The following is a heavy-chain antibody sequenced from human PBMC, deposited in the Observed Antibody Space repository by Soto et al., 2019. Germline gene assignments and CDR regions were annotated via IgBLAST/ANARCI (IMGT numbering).Heavy chain of an antibody. Sequence: EVQLVESGGGLVQPGGSLRLSCAASGFTFSSYDMHWVRQTTGKGLEWVSVIGTSGVTYYAGSVKGRFTISMANTKNSLYRPMNSLPAGDTAVYYCVREGLLPRDAFDMWGQGTMVTVPS. CDR1: GFTFSSYD. J-gene: IGHJ3*02. CDR2: IGTSGVT. V-gene: IGHV3-13*01. CDR3: VREGLLPRDAFDM.